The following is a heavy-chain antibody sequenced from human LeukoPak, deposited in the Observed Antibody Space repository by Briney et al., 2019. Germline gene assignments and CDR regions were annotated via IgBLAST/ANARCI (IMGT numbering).Heavy chain of an antibody. CDR3: AGGGGYLIEY. CDR1: GSTLNRYW. Sequence: GGSQTLSCAVSGSTLNRYWMTWVRQAPGKGLQWVANIKQDGSEKQYVDSVKGRFTISRDNVKSSLYLQMHSLRGEDTSVYCCAGGGGYLIEYWGQGTLVTVSS. V-gene: IGHV3-7*01. CDR2: IKQDGSEK. J-gene: IGHJ4*02. D-gene: IGHD3-22*01.